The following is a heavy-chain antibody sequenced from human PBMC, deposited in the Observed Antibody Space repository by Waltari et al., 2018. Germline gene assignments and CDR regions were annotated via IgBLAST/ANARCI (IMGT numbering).Heavy chain of an antibody. CDR1: GGTFSSYA. D-gene: IGHD1-26*01. V-gene: IGHV1-69*04. J-gene: IGHJ3*02. Sequence: QVQLVQSGAEVKKPGSSVKVSCKASGGTFSSYAISWVRQAPGQGLEWMGGIIPILGIANYAQKFQCRVTITADESTSTAYMELSSLRSEDTAVYYCARNRDSGSYNGAVDIWGQGTMVTVSS. CDR3: ARNRDSGSYNGAVDI. CDR2: IIPILGIA.